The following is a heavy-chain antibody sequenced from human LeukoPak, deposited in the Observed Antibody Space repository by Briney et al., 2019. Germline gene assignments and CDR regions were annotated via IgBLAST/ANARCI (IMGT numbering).Heavy chain of an antibody. J-gene: IGHJ4*02. CDR1: GFTFSSYG. CDR3: AKDPSAMVRDFAY. CDR2: TSGSGGST. V-gene: IGHV3-23*01. Sequence: GGSLRLSCAASGFTFSSYGMSWVRQAPGKGLEWVSATSGSGGSTYYADSVKGRFTISRDNSKNTLYLQMNSLRAEDTAVYYCAKDPSAMVRDFAYWGQGTLVTVSS. D-gene: IGHD5-18*01.